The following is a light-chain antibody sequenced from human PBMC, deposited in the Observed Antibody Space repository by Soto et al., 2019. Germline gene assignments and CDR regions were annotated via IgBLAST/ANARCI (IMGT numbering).Light chain of an antibody. Sequence: QSALTQPRSVSGSPGQSVTISCTGTSSDVGGYNYVSWYQQHPGKAPKVMIYDVSERPSGVPDRFSGSKSGNTASLTISVLQAEDEADYYCCSYAGSPRDVLGTGTKLTVL. CDR1: SSDVGGYNY. CDR2: DVS. CDR3: CSYAGSPRDV. J-gene: IGLJ1*01. V-gene: IGLV2-11*01.